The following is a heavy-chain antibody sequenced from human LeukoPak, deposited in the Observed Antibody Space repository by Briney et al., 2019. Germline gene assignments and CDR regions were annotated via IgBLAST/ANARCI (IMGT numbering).Heavy chain of an antibody. CDR3: ARDQPVVVHDY. Sequence: GGSLRLSCAASGFTFSDYYMSWIRQAPGKGLEWVSYISSSGSTIYYADSVKGRFTISRDNSKNSLYLQMNSLRAEDTAVYYCARDQPVVVHDYWGQGTLVTVSS. CDR2: ISSSGSTI. V-gene: IGHV3-11*01. CDR1: GFTFSDYY. J-gene: IGHJ4*02. D-gene: IGHD2-15*01.